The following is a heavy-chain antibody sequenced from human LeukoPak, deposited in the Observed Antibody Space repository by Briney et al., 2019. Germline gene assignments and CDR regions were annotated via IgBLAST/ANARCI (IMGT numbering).Heavy chain of an antibody. CDR1: GGSISSGSYY. CDR3: ARGQGYYYYMDV. V-gene: IGHV4-61*02. CDR2: IYTSGST. Sequence: SETLSLTCTVSGGSISSGSYYWSWIRQPAGKGLEWIGRIYTSGSTNYNPSLKSRVTISVDTSKNQFSLKLSSVTAADTAVYYCARGQGYYYYMDVWGKGTTVTVSS. J-gene: IGHJ6*03.